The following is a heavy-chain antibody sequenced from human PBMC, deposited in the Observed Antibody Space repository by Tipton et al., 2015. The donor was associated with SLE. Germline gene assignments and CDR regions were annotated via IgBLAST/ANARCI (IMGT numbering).Heavy chain of an antibody. CDR1: GGSFSGYY. D-gene: IGHD5/OR15-5a*01. V-gene: IGHV4-34*01. CDR2: INHSRST. Sequence: TLSLTCAVYGGSFSGYYWSWIRQPPGKGLEWIGEINHSRSTNYNPSLKSRVTISVDTSKNQFSLKLSSATAADTTVYYCARGPLLDLWGRGTLVTVSS. J-gene: IGHJ2*01. CDR3: ARGPLLDL.